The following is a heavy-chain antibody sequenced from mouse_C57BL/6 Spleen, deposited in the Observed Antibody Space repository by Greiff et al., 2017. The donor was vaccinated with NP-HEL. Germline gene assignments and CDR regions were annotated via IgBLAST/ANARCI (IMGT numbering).Heavy chain of an antibody. V-gene: IGHV7-1*01. J-gene: IGHJ3*01. CDR1: GFTFSDFY. CDR2: SRNKANDYTT. Sequence: EVNLVESGGGLVQSGRSLRLSCATSGFTFSDFYMEWVRQAPGKGLEWIAASRNKANDYTTEYSASVKGRFIVSRDTSQSILYLQMNALRAEDTAIYYCARDAYDEGFAYWGQGTLVTVSA. D-gene: IGHD2-3*01. CDR3: ARDAYDEGFAY.